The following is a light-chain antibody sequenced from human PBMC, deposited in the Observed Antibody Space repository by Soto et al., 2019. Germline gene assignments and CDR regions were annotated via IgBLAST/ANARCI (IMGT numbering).Light chain of an antibody. V-gene: IGKV3-15*01. CDR1: HSISRN. CDR2: GAS. J-gene: IGKJ1*01. Sequence: EIVMTQAPATLSVYPGERATLSCRASHSISRNLAWFQQKPGQAPRLLLYGASTRAPDIPARFSGSGFGTEFTLTISGLQSEYFAVYHCQQYDNWPGWTFGQGTKVEI. CDR3: QQYDNWPGWT.